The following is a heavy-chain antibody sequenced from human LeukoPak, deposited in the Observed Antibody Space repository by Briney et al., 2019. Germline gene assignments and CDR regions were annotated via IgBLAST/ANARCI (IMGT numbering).Heavy chain of an antibody. D-gene: IGHD3-10*01. V-gene: IGHV1-18*01. Sequence: ASVKVSCKGSGYTFTTYGISWVRQAPGQGLEWKGWISVYNGNTNYAQKFQGRVTMTTDTSTNTTYMELRSLISDDTAVYYCARGPHYYGSGSYYPFDYWGQGTLVTVSS. CDR1: GYTFTTYG. CDR2: ISVYNGNT. CDR3: ARGPHYYGSGSYYPFDY. J-gene: IGHJ4*02.